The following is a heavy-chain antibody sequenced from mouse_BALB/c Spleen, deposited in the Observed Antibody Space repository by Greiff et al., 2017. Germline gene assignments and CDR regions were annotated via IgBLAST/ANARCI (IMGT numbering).Heavy chain of an antibody. CDR3: ARRGIYYDQAWFAY. CDR1: GYSITSDYA. D-gene: IGHD2-4*01. Sequence: EVKLVESGPGLVKPSQSLSLTCTVTGYSITSDYAWNWIRQFPGNKLEWMGYISYSGSTSYNPSLKSRISITRDTSKNQFFLQLNSVTTEDTATYYCARRGIYYDQAWFAYWGQGTLVTVSA. J-gene: IGHJ3*01. CDR2: ISYSGST. V-gene: IGHV3-2*02.